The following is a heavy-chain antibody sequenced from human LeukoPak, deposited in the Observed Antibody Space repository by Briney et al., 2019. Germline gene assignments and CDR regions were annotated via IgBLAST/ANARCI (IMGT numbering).Heavy chain of an antibody. V-gene: IGHV4-59*11. CDR3: VTSKRGNIYGYFDF. J-gene: IGHJ4*02. CDR2: MYDSWST. CDR1: GVSMSSHY. Sequence: SETLSLTCTVSGVSMSSHYWSWIRQPPGKGLEWIAYMYDSWSTKDNPSLKSRVTLSADTSNNQFSLRLSSVTAADTAVYYCVTSKRGNIYGYFDFWGQGILVTVSS. D-gene: IGHD5-18*01.